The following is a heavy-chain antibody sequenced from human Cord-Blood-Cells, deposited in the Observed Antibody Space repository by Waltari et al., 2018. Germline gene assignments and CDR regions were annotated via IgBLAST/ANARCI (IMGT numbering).Heavy chain of an antibody. CDR2: IKSKTDGGTT. J-gene: IGHJ5*02. Sequence: EVQLVESGGGLVKPGGSLRLSCAASGFTFGNAWMRWVGPAPGKGLEWVGRIKSKTDGGTTDYAAPVKGRFTISRDDSKNTLYLQMNSLKTEDTAVYYCTTDSDYVSIKPWGQGTLVTVSS. CDR3: TTDSDYVSIKP. D-gene: IGHD4-17*01. CDR1: GFTFGNAW. V-gene: IGHV3-15*01.